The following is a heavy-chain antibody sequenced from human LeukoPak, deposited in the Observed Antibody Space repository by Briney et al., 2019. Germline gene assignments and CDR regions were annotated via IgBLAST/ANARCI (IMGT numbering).Heavy chain of an antibody. V-gene: IGHV3-64*01. CDR1: GFTFSSYA. CDR2: ISSNGGST. J-gene: IGHJ3*02. D-gene: IGHD3-16*01. Sequence: GGSLRLSCAASGFTFSSYAMHWVRQAPGKGLEYVSAISSNGGSTYYANSVKGRFTISRDNSKNTLYLQMGSLRAEDMAVYYCARARSYGRDAFDIWGQGTMVTVSS. CDR3: ARARSYGRDAFDI.